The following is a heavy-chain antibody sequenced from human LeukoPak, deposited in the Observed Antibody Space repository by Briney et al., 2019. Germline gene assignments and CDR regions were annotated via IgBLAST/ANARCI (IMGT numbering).Heavy chain of an antibody. V-gene: IGHV4-34*01. CDR1: GGSFSGDY. J-gene: IGHJ5*02. Sequence: SETLSLTCAVYGGSFSGDYWSWIRQPPGKGLEWIGEITHSGSTNYNPSLKSRVTISVEPSKNQFSLKLSSVTAADTAVYYCARKLVPAAFWFDPCGQGPLVTVSS. CDR3: ARKLVPAAFWFDP. D-gene: IGHD2-2*01. CDR2: ITHSGST.